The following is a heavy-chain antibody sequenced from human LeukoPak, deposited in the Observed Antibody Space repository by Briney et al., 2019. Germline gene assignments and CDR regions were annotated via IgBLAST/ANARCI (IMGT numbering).Heavy chain of an antibody. J-gene: IGHJ6*02. Sequence: ASVKVSCKASGYTFTGYYMHWVRQAPGQGLEWMGWINPNSGGTNYAQKFQGRVTMTRDTSISTAYMELSRLRSDDTAVYYCAREQSTGDLYYYYGMDVWGQGTTVTVSS. CDR2: INPNSGGT. CDR3: AREQSTGDLYYYYGMDV. CDR1: GYTFTGYY. D-gene: IGHD7-27*01. V-gene: IGHV1-2*02.